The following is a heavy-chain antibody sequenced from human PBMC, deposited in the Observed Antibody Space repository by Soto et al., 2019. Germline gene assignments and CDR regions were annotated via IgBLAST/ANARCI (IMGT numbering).Heavy chain of an antibody. CDR3: ARRSMVRGVIIESWFDP. J-gene: IGHJ5*02. Sequence: SETLSLTCAVSGASISSYYWSWIRQPPGKGLEWIGYIYYSGSTNYNPSLKSRVTISVDTSKNQFSLKLSSVTAADTAVYYCARRSMVRGVIIESWFDPWGQGTLVTVSS. CDR1: GASISSYY. D-gene: IGHD3-10*01. V-gene: IGHV4-59*08. CDR2: IYYSGST.